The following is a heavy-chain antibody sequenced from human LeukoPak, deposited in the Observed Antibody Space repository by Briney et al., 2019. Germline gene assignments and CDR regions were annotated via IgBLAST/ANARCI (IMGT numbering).Heavy chain of an antibody. CDR3: ARRFDC. Sequence: PGGSLRLSCAASGFTFTSYEMNWVRQAPGKGLEWVSYISSTGTTIEYADSVKGRFTISRDNAKNSVFLQMNSLRPDDTAIYYCARRFDCWGQGTLVTVSS. CDR2: ISSTGTTI. J-gene: IGHJ4*02. V-gene: IGHV3-48*03. CDR1: GFTFTSYE.